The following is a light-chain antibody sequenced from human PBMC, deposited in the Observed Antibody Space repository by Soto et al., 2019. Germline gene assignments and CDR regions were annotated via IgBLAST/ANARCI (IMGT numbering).Light chain of an antibody. CDR3: QQYSSYSWT. Sequence: DIRLTQSPSTLSASVGDRVTITCRASQNIDILLAWYQQNPGKAPKFLISRASILENGVPSRFSGSGSGTELTLTISSLQPDDSATYYCQQYSSYSWTFGQGTKVEIK. J-gene: IGKJ1*01. CDR2: RAS. V-gene: IGKV1-5*03. CDR1: QNIDIL.